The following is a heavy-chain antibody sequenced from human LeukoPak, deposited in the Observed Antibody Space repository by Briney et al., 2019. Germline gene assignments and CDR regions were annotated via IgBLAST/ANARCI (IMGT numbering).Heavy chain of an antibody. J-gene: IGHJ5*02. Sequence: SVKVSCKASGGTFSSYAISWVRQAPGQGLEWMGGIIPIFGTANYAQKFQGRVTITADESTSTAYMELSSLRSEDTAVYYCARAPVSDYDFWSGPFDPWGQGTLVTVSS. CDR3: ARAPVSDYDFWSGPFDP. D-gene: IGHD3-3*01. CDR2: IIPIFGTA. CDR1: GGTFSSYA. V-gene: IGHV1-69*01.